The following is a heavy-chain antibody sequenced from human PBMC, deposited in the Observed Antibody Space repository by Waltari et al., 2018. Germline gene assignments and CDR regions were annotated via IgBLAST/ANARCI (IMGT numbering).Heavy chain of an antibody. Sequence: EVQLVESGGGLVQPGGSLRLSCAASGFTFSSYWMSWVRQAPGKGLEWVANIKQAGRENYSVDSVKGRFTFSRDNAKNSLYLQMNSLRAEDTAVYYCARPYASGWYSNFDYWGQGTLVTVSS. J-gene: IGHJ4*02. CDR2: IKQAGREN. CDR3: ARPYASGWYSNFDY. D-gene: IGHD6-19*01. CDR1: GFTFSSYW. V-gene: IGHV3-7*01.